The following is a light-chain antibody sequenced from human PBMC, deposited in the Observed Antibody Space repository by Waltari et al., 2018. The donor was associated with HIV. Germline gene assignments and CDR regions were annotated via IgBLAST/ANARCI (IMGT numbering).Light chain of an antibody. CDR1: SSNIGSHT. Sequence: QSVLTQPPSASGPPGQRVTISCSGTSSNIGSHTVDWYQQLPGAAPKLLIYSTNQRPSGVPDRVSGYKSGTSASLAISGLQSEDEADYFCATWDDSLNGHVFGGGTKLTV. CDR3: ATWDDSLNGHV. J-gene: IGLJ3*02. CDR2: STN. V-gene: IGLV1-44*01.